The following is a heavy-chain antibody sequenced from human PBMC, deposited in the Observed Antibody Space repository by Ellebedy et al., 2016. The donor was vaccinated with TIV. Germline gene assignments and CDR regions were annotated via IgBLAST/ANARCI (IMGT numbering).Heavy chain of an antibody. J-gene: IGHJ4*02. CDR2: IKSKNDGGTT. D-gene: IGHD2-21*02. V-gene: IGHV3-15*01. Sequence: GGSLRLXCAASGFTFSSYGMHWVRQAPGKGLEWVGRIKSKNDGGTTVYAAPVKGRFTISRDDSKNTLYLQMNSLKTEDTAMYYCTTNRVTGNYWGQGTLVTVSS. CDR3: TTNRVTGNY. CDR1: GFTFSSYG.